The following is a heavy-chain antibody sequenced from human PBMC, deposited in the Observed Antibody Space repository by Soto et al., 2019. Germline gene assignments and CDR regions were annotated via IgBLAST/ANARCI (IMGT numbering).Heavy chain of an antibody. V-gene: IGHV3-23*01. CDR3: AKKREYQGITIFGVENYYFDY. CDR2: ISGSGGST. CDR1: GFTFSSYA. Sequence: GGSLRLSCAASGFTFSSYAMSWVRQAPGKGLEWVSAISGSGGSTYYADSVKGRFTISRDNSKNTLYLQMNSLRAKDTAVYYCAKKREYQGITIFGVENYYFDYWGQGTLVTVSS. J-gene: IGHJ4*02. D-gene: IGHD3-3*01.